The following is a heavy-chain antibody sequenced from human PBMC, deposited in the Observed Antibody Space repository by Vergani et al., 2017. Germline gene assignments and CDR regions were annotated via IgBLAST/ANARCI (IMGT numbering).Heavy chain of an antibody. J-gene: IGHJ6*02. Sequence: QVQLQQWGAGLLKPSETLSLTCAVYGGSFSGYYWIWIRQPPGKGLEWIGEINHSGSTNYNPSLKSRVTISVDTSKNQFSLKLSSVTAADTAVYYCARRRGIAAAGPPFYYYYYYGMDVWGQGTTVTVSS. CDR1: GGSFSGYY. D-gene: IGHD6-13*01. CDR3: ARRRGIAAAGPPFYYYYYYGMDV. CDR2: INHSGST. V-gene: IGHV4-34*01.